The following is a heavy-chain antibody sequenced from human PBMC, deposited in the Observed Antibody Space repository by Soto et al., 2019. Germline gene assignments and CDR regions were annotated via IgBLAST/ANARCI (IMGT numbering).Heavy chain of an antibody. V-gene: IGHV3-48*01. CDR2: ISSSSSTI. CDR3: TAEFRR. CDR1: GFSFSTYS. Sequence: EVQMVESGGGLVHPGGSLSLSCKASGFSFSTYSMNWVRQAPGKGLEWVAHISSSSSTIYYRDSVKGRFTISRDNAENSLYLPMTGLRAEDTAVYFCTAEFRRWGQGTLVTVSS. J-gene: IGHJ4*02.